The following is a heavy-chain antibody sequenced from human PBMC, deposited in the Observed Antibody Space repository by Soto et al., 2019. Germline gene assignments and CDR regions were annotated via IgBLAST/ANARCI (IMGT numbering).Heavy chain of an antibody. CDR1: GGSISSHY. CDR3: ARGSNVDTAMDHFDY. V-gene: IGHV4-59*11. D-gene: IGHD5-18*01. CDR2: IYYSGST. J-gene: IGHJ4*02. Sequence: SETLSLTCTVSGGSISSHYWSWIRQPPGQGLEWIGYIYYSGSTNYNPSLKSRVTISVDTSKNQFSLKLSSVTAADTAVYYCARGSNVDTAMDHFDYWGQGTLVTVSS.